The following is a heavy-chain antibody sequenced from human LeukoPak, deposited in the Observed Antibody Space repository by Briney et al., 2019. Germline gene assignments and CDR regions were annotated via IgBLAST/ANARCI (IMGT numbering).Heavy chain of an antibody. Sequence: SETLSLTCAVYGGSFSGYYWSWIRQPPGKGLEWIGEINHSGSTNYNPSLKSRVAISVDTSKNQFSLKLSSVTAADTAVYFCARGGPPGYYYDYYMDVWGKGTTVTISS. V-gene: IGHV4-34*01. CDR1: GGSFSGYY. CDR3: ARGGPPGYYYDYYMDV. J-gene: IGHJ6*03. CDR2: INHSGST.